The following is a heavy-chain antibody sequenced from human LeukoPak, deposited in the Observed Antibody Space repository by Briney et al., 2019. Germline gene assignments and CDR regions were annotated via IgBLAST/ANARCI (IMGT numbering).Heavy chain of an antibody. D-gene: IGHD3-22*01. CDR2: INSDGSST. CDR3: ARMRYYDSSGYAN. CDR1: GFTFSSYW. V-gene: IGHV3-74*01. Sequence: GGSLRLSRAASGFTFSSYWLHWVRPAPGKGLVWVSRINSDGSSTSYADSVQGRFTISRDNAKNTLYLQMNSLRAEDTAVYYCARMRYYDSSGYANWGQGTLVTVSS. J-gene: IGHJ4*02.